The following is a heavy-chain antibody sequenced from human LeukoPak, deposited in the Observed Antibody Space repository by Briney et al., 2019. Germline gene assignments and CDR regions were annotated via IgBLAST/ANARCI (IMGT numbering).Heavy chain of an antibody. CDR3: ARSAYYDFWSGYYESYYYYGMDV. D-gene: IGHD3-3*01. J-gene: IGHJ6*02. Sequence: ASVTVSCKASGYTFTSYGISWVRQAPGQGLEWMGWISAYNGNTNYAQKLQGRVTMTTDTSTSTAYMELRSLRSDDTAVYYCARSAYYDFWSGYYESYYYYGMDVWGQGTTVTVSS. CDR1: GYTFTSYG. CDR2: ISAYNGNT. V-gene: IGHV1-18*01.